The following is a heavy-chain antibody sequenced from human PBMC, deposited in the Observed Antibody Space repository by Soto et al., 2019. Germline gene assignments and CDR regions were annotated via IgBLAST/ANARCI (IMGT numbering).Heavy chain of an antibody. V-gene: IGHV4-59*08. CDR2: IYNSGST. J-gene: IGHJ4*02. Sequence: PSETLSLTCTVSGGSISSYYWTWIRQPPGKGLERIGFIYNSGSTHYNPSPRSRVTISVDTSKNQFSLKLRSVTAADTAVYYCASMGYHYGSGSYPLDYWGQGTLVTVSS. D-gene: IGHD3-10*01. CDR3: ASMGYHYGSGSYPLDY. CDR1: GGSISSYY.